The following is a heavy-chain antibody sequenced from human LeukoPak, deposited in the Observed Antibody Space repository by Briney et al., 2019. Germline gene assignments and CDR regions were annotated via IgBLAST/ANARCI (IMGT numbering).Heavy chain of an antibody. CDR3: ARALYDYVWGSYHH. Sequence: GGSLRLSCAASGFTFSRYWMSWVRQAPGKGLEWVANIKQDGSEKYYVDSVKGRFTISRDNAKSSLYLQMNSLRAEDTAVYYCARALYDYVWGSYHHWGQGTLVTVSS. J-gene: IGHJ4*02. CDR2: IKQDGSEK. D-gene: IGHD3-16*02. CDR1: GFTFSRYW. V-gene: IGHV3-7*03.